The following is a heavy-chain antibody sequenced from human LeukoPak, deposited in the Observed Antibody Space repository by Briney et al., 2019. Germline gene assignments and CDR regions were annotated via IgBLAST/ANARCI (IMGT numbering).Heavy chain of an antibody. Sequence: PGGSLRLSCAASGFTFNSYAMSWVRRAPGKGLEWVANIKQDGTEEYYVDSVRGRFSISKDNAKNSLYLQMNSLRAEDTAVYYCARDPCHGALDYWGQGALVTVSS. CDR2: IKQDGTEE. D-gene: IGHD2-2*01. CDR3: ARDPCHGALDY. CDR1: GFTFNSYA. J-gene: IGHJ4*02. V-gene: IGHV3-7*03.